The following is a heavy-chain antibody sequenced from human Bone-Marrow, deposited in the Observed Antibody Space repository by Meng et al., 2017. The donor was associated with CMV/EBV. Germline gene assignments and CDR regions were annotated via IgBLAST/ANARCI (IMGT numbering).Heavy chain of an antibody. CDR1: GFTFSSYD. D-gene: IGHD1-26*01. J-gene: IGHJ5*02. V-gene: IGHV3-13*01. CDR2: IGTAGDT. CDR3: ARDNRGSLLP. Sequence: GESLKISCAASGFTFSSYDIHWVRQATGKGLEWVSAIGTAGDTYYPGSVKGRFTISRENAKNSLYLQMNSLRAGDTAVYYCARDNRGSLLPWGQGTLVTVSS.